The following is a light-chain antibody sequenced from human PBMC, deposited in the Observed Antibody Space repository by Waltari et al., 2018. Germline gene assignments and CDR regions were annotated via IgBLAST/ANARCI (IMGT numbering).Light chain of an antibody. Sequence: SYELTQPSSVSVSPGQTARIPCSGDLLADRYVRWFQQKPGQAPRLLIYQDTERPSGIPERFSGSRSGTTVTLTISGAQADDEADFYCYSAPANNQGIFGGGTKLTVL. CDR3: YSAPANNQGI. CDR1: LLADRY. CDR2: QDT. V-gene: IGLV3-27*01. J-gene: IGLJ2*01.